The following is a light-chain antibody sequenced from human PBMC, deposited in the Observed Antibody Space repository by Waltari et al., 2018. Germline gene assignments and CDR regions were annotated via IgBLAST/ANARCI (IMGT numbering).Light chain of an antibody. CDR3: QQYYTYSLWA. CDR2: HAS. V-gene: IGKV1-5*01. J-gene: IGKJ1*01. Sequence: DIQMTQSPSTLSASVGDRVTFTCRASESIGTSLAWYQQKSGKAPKLLIYHASTLEGGVPSRFSGRGSGTDFTLTISSLQPDDFATYFCQQYYTYSLWAFGQGTKVETK. CDR1: ESIGTS.